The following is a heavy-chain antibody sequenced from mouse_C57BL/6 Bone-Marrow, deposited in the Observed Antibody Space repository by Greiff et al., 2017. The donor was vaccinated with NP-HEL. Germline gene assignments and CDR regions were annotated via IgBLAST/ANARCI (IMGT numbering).Heavy chain of an antibody. CDR1: GYTFTSYG. CDR3: ARWRGGYYYWYFDV. D-gene: IGHD2-3*01. Sequence: EVQLVESGAELVRPGSSVKMSCKTSGYTFTSYGINWVKQRPGQGLEWIGYIYIGNGYTEYNEKFKGKATLTSDTSSSTAYMQLSSLTSEDSAIYYCARWRGGYYYWYFDVWGTGTTVTVSS. J-gene: IGHJ1*03. CDR2: IYIGNGYT. V-gene: IGHV1-58*01.